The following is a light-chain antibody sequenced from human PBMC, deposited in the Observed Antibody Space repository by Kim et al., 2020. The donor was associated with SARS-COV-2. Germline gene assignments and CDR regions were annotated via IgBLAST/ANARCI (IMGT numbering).Light chain of an antibody. CDR2: SNN. CDR3: AVWDDSLKQGV. Sequence: QSVLTQPPSASGTPGQRVTISCSGSSSNIGSNNVVWYQQLPGAAPNLLIYSNNQRPSGIPDRFSGSRSGTSASLAISGLQSGDEADYYCAVWDDSLKQGVFGGGTKVTV. V-gene: IGLV1-44*01. J-gene: IGLJ3*02. CDR1: SSNIGSNN.